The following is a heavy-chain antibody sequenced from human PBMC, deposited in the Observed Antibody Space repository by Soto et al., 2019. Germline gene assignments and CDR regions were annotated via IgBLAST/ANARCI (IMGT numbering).Heavy chain of an antibody. CDR3: AREKQIHLTGTTVRYYYYGMDV. D-gene: IGHD1-7*01. V-gene: IGHV3-30-3*01. Sequence: GGSLRLSCAASGFTFSSYAMHWVRQAPGKGLEWVAFISYDGSNKYYADSVKGRFTISRDNSKNTLYLQMNSLRAEDTAVYYCAREKQIHLTGTTVRYYYYGMDVWGQGTTVTVSS. CDR1: GFTFSSYA. J-gene: IGHJ6*02. CDR2: ISYDGSNK.